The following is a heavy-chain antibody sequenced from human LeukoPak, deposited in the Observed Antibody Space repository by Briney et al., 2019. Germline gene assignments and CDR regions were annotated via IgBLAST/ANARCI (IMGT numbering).Heavy chain of an antibody. V-gene: IGHV4-34*01. Sequence: SETLSLTCAVYGGSFSGYYWSWIRQPPGKGLEWIGEINHSGSTNYNPSLKSRVTISVDTSKNQFSLKLSSVTAADTAVYYCAINTVETLSGYFDYWGQGTLVTVSS. CDR1: GGSFSGYY. CDR2: INHSGST. J-gene: IGHJ4*02. D-gene: IGHD1-26*01. CDR3: AINTVETLSGYFDY.